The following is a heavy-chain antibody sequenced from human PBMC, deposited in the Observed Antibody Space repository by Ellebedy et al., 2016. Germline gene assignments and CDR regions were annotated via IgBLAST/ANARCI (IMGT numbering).Heavy chain of an antibody. D-gene: IGHD6-19*01. Sequence: ASVKVSCKASGYSFTTYAMQWVRQAPGQRLEWMGWINTGNGNTKYSQKFQGRVTITRDTSASTAYMELSSLRSEDTAVYYCVRYSSGWYHYGMDVWGQGTTVTVSS. CDR1: GYSFTTYA. J-gene: IGHJ6*02. CDR3: VRYSSGWYHYGMDV. CDR2: INTGNGNT. V-gene: IGHV1-3*04.